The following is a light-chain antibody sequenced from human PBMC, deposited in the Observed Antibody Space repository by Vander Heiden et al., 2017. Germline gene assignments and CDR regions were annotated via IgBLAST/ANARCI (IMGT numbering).Light chain of an antibody. J-gene: IGKJ5*01. V-gene: IGKV1-5*03. CDR3: QQYNSYPIT. Sequence: DIQMTQSPSTLSASVGDSVTINCRASQRISSWLAWYQQKPRKAPKLLIYKASSLESGGPSRFSGRGAGEEFTLTISSLQPDDVATYYCQQYNSYPITFGQGTRLEIK. CDR1: QRISSW. CDR2: KAS.